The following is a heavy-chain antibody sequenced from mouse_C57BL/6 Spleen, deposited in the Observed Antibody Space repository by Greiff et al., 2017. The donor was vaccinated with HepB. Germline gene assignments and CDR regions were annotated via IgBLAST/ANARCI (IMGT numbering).Heavy chain of an antibody. J-gene: IGHJ2*01. Sequence: QVQLQQPGAELVKPGASVKLSCKASGYTFTSYWMQWVKQRPGQGLEWIGEIDPSDSYTNYNQKFKGKATLTVDTSSSTAYMQLSSLTSEDSAVYYCARRVTGTFDYWGQGTTLTVSS. V-gene: IGHV1-50*01. CDR1: GYTFTSYW. D-gene: IGHD4-1*01. CDR2: IDPSDSYT. CDR3: ARRVTGTFDY.